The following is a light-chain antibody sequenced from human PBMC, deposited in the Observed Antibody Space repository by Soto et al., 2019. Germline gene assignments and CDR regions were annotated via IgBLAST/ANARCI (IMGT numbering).Light chain of an antibody. CDR3: QQYGSSPPSST. Sequence: EIVLTQSPATLSLSPGERATLSCRASQSVSSGYLAWYQQKPGQAPRLLIYGASSRATGIPDRFSGRGSGTDFTLTISRLEPEDFAVYYCQQYGSSPPSSTFGQGTRLEIK. V-gene: IGKV3-20*01. CDR1: QSVSSGY. J-gene: IGKJ5*01. CDR2: GAS.